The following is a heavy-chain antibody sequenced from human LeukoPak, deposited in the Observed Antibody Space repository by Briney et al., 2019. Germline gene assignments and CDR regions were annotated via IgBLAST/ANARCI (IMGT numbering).Heavy chain of an antibody. CDR1: GFTFSSYW. CDR2: IKYDGSEK. J-gene: IGHJ6*03. CDR3: ARGSVQWMYVTVDRWAYHSYMDV. Sequence: GGSLRLSCGASGFTFSSYWMNWVRQAPGKGLEWVASIKYDGSEKYFVDSGKGRFTISRDNAKNSLDLQLNRLRAEDTAVYYCARGSVQWMYVTVDRWAYHSYMDVWGKGTTVTVSS. V-gene: IGHV3-7*01. D-gene: IGHD4-23*01.